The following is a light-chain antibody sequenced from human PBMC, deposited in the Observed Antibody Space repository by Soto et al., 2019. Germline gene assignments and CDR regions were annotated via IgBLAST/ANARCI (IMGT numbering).Light chain of an antibody. Sequence: DIQMTQSPSSLSAYVGDRVTITCRASQDISSKLAWYQHKPGKAPKRLIHVASNLQSGVPSRFSGSGFGTAFTLTISSLQPEDFATYYCLQHSAYPPTFGQGTKVEIK. CDR3: LQHSAYPPT. J-gene: IGKJ1*01. V-gene: IGKV1-17*01. CDR1: QDISSK. CDR2: VAS.